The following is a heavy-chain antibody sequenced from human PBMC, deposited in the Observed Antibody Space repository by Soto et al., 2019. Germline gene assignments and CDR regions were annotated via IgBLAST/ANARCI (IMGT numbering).Heavy chain of an antibody. CDR1: GFTFSNYA. Sequence: PGGTLRLSCAASGFTFSNYAMHWVRQAPGKGLEWLAIISYDGDNEYYADSVRGRFTISRDNSKNTLYLQTNNLRHEDTAVYYCAKDGGPLYCNSPGCSAKHFDYWGQGTLVTVSS. V-gene: IGHV3-30*18. D-gene: IGHD2-2*01. J-gene: IGHJ4*02. CDR2: ISYDGDNE. CDR3: AKDGGPLYCNSPGCSAKHFDY.